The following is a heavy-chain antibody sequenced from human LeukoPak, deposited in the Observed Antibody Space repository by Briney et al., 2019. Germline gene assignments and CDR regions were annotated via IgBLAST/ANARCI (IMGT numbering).Heavy chain of an antibody. J-gene: IGHJ6*03. CDR2: IIPIFGTA. CDR1: GGTFSSYA. CDR3: ARGILTGYYSPTYYYYYYYMDV. Sequence: SVKVSCKASGGTFSSYAISWVRQAPGQGLEWMGGIIPIFGTANYAQKFRGRVTITTDESTSTAYMELSSLGSEDTAVYYCARGILTGYYSPTYYYYYYYMDVWGKGTTVTVSS. V-gene: IGHV1-69*05. D-gene: IGHD3-9*01.